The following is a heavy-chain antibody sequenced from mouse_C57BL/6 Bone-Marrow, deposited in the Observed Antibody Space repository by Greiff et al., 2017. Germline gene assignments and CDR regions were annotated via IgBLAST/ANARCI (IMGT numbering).Heavy chain of an antibody. CDR1: GYTFTDYE. Sequence: QVQLQQPGAELVRPGASVTLSCKASGYTFTDYEMPWVKQTPVHGLEWIGAIDPETGGTAYNQKFKGKAILTADKSSSTAYMELRSLTSEDAAVYYCTGGTWYFDVWGTGTTVTVSS. CDR2: IDPETGGT. CDR3: TGGTWYFDV. D-gene: IGHD3-3*01. J-gene: IGHJ1*03. V-gene: IGHV1-15*01.